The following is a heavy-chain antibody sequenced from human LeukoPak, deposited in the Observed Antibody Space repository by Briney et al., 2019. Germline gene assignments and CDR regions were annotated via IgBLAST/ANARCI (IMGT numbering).Heavy chain of an antibody. J-gene: IGHJ6*03. CDR2: IYYSETT. V-gene: IGHV4-39*01. CDR3: ARQRADYYYYYVDV. Sequence: PSETLSPTCTVSGGSINTANYYWGWLRQPPGKGLEWIGSIYYSETTYDNPSLKSRVTISIETSKNQFSLRLSSVTASDTAVYYCARQRADYYYYYVDVWGEGTTVAVS. CDR1: GGSINTANYY.